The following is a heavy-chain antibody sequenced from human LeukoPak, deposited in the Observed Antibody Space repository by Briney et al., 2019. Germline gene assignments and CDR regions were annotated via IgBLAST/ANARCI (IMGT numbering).Heavy chain of an antibody. CDR2: IKHDGSER. D-gene: IGHD3/OR15-3a*01. Sequence: GGSLRLPCAASGFTFSTYWMSWVRQAPGKGLEWVANIKHDGSERDYVDSVKGRFTISRDNAKNSLSLHMNSLRAEDTAVYYCAREDYDLLTGYHGDAFDIWGQGTMVTVSS. J-gene: IGHJ3*02. CDR1: GFTFSTYW. CDR3: AREDYDLLTGYHGDAFDI. V-gene: IGHV3-7*01.